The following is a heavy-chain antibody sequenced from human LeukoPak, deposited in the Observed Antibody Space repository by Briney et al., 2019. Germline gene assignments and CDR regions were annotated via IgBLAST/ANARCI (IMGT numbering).Heavy chain of an antibody. Sequence: ASVKVSCKASGYTFTSYAMHWVRQAPGQRLGWMGRINAGNGNTKYSQEFQGRVTITRDTSASTAYMELSSLRSEDMAVYYCARGGMGVYYFDYWGQGTLVTVSS. V-gene: IGHV1-3*03. CDR2: INAGNGNT. CDR1: GYTFTSYA. J-gene: IGHJ4*02. CDR3: ARGGMGVYYFDY. D-gene: IGHD3-16*01.